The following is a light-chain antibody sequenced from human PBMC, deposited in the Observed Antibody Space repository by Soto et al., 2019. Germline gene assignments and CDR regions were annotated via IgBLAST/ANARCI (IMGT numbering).Light chain of an antibody. CDR2: DVS. Sequence: SAVTQPASVSGSPGQSITISCTGTSSDVGGYNYVSWYQQHPGKAPKLMIYDVSNRPSGVSNRFSGSKSGNTASLTISGLQAEDEADYYCSSYTSSSTGYVFGTGTKVTVL. J-gene: IGLJ1*01. V-gene: IGLV2-14*01. CDR1: SSDVGGYNY. CDR3: SSYTSSSTGYV.